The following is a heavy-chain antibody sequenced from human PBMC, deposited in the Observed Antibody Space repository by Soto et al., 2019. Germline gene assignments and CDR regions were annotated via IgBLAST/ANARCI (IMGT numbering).Heavy chain of an antibody. Sequence: QVQLVQSGAEVKKPGASVKVSCKASGYTFTSYAMHWVRQAPGQRLEWMGGINAGNGNTKYSQKFQGRVTITRDTSASTACRGRGTQRSEATAVYYCAVPRGGVQLWSDAFDIWGEGRMVTVSS. J-gene: IGHJ3*02. CDR1: GYTFTSYA. CDR3: AVPRGGVQLWSDAFDI. D-gene: IGHD5-18*01. V-gene: IGHV1-3*01. CDR2: INAGNGNT.